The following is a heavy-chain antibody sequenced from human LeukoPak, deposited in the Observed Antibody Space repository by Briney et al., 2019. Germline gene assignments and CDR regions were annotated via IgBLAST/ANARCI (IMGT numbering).Heavy chain of an antibody. D-gene: IGHD5-18*01. CDR2: IYTSGST. Sequence: PSETLSLTCTASGGSISSGSYYWSWIRQPAGKGLEWIGRIYTSGSTNYNPSLKSRVTISVDTSKNQFSLKLSSVTAADTAVYYCAREPGYSYGNWFDPWGQGTLVTVSS. V-gene: IGHV4-61*02. J-gene: IGHJ5*02. CDR1: GGSISSGSYY. CDR3: AREPGYSYGNWFDP.